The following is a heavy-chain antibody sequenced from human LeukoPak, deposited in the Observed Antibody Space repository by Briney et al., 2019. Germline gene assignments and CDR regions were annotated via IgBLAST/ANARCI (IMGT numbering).Heavy chain of an antibody. CDR2: ISYDGSNK. CDR3: ARDRYSSGWYSYYYYGKDV. J-gene: IGHJ6*02. V-gene: IGHV3-30-3*01. D-gene: IGHD6-19*01. CDR1: GFTFSSYA. Sequence: GGSLRLSCAASGFTFSSYAMHWVRQAPGKGLEWVAVISYDGSNKYYADSVKGRFTISRDNSKNTLYLQMNSLRAEDTAVYYCARDRYSSGWYSYYYYGKDVWGQGTTVTVSS.